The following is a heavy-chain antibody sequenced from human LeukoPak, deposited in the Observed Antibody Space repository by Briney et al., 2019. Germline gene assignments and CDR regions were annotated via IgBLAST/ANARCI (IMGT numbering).Heavy chain of an antibody. D-gene: IGHD1-26*01. V-gene: IGHV3-33*01. CDR3: ARDGSYYEIDY. J-gene: IGHJ4*02. CDR1: GFTFSSYG. Sequence: GGSLRLSCAASGFTFSSYGMHWVRQAPGKGLEWVAVIWYDGSNKYYVDSVKGRFTISRDNSKNTLYLQMNSLRAEDTAVYYCARDGSYYEIDYWGQGTLVTVSS. CDR2: IWYDGSNK.